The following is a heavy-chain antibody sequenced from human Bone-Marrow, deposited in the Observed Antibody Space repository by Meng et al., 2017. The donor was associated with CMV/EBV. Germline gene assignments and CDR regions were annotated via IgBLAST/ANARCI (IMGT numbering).Heavy chain of an antibody. D-gene: IGHD2-2*01. Sequence: GSLRLSCTVSGGSISSSSYYWGWIRQPPGKGLEWIGSIYYSGSTYYNPSLKSRVTISVDTSKNQFSLKLSSVTAADTAVYYCARFIVVVPAAKYYFDYWGQGTRVTVSS. CDR3: ARFIVVVPAAKYYFDY. V-gene: IGHV4-39*07. CDR2: IYYSGST. CDR1: GGSISSSSYY. J-gene: IGHJ4*02.